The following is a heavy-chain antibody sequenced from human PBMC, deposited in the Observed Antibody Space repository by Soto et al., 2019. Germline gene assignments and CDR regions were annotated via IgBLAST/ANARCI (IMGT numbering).Heavy chain of an antibody. D-gene: IGHD3-9*01. J-gene: IGHJ4*02. CDR2: FDPEDGET. V-gene: IGHV1-24*01. CDR3: ATGKFWLLAFDY. Sequence: SVKSSWKGSGYALTELSMHWVRQAPGKGLEWMGGFDPEDGETIYAQKFQGRVTMTEDTSTDTAYMELSSLRSEDTAVYYCATGKFWLLAFDYWGQGTLVTVSS. CDR1: GYALTELS.